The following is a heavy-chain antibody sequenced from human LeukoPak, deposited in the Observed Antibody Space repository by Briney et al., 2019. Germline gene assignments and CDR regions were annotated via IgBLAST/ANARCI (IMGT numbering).Heavy chain of an antibody. J-gene: IGHJ6*03. D-gene: IGHD3-10*01. CDR3: ARAPYGSTSNNYYMDV. CDR2: IYYSGST. CDR1: GGSISSYY. V-gene: IGHV4-59*01. Sequence: PSETLSLTCTVSGGSISSYYWSWIRQPPGKGLEWIGYIYYSGSTNYNPSLKSRVTISVDTSKNQFSLKVNSVTAADTAVYYCARAPYGSTSNNYYMDVWGKGTTVTVSS.